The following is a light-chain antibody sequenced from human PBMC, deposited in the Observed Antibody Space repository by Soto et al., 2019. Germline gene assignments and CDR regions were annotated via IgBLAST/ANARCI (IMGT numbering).Light chain of an antibody. CDR1: RPISTY. Sequence: AIRMTQSPSSISAFTGDRVTITCRTSRPISTYLAWYQQKPWKTPTLLMYAASTLQSGVPSRFSGSGSGTDFTLTISCLQSADFATYYCQQYYTYPLAFGQGTNIEIK. V-gene: IGKV1-8*01. CDR2: AAS. CDR3: QQYYTYPLA. J-gene: IGKJ1*01.